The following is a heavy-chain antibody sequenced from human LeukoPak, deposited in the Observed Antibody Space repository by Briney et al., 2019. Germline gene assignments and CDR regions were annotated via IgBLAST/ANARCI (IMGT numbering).Heavy chain of an antibody. V-gene: IGHV3-23*01. CDR2: ISGTGYST. D-gene: IGHD3-10*01. J-gene: IGHJ4*02. CDR1: VFTFRNCA. CDR3: AKHVSGSLFYFDY. Sequence: PGGSLRLSCAASVFTFRNCAMSGVRQAPGKGLEWVSGISGTGYSTLYADSVKGRLTIYRDNSKNTLYLQMNSLGAEDTAVYYCAKHVSGSLFYFDYWGQRTLVTVSS.